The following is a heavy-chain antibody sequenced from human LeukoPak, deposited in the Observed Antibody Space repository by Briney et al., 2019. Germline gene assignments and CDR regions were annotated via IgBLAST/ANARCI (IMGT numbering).Heavy chain of an antibody. J-gene: IGHJ5*02. V-gene: IGHV3-23*01. CDR2: ISGSGGST. CDR1: GITFNA. CDR3: AKDRYYYGSGINWFDP. D-gene: IGHD3-10*01. Sequence: GGSLRLSCAASGITFNAIHWVRQAPGKGLEWVSAISGSGGSTYYADSVKGRFTISRVNSKNTLYLQMNSLRAEDTAVYYCAKDRYYYGSGINWFDPWGQGTLVTVSS.